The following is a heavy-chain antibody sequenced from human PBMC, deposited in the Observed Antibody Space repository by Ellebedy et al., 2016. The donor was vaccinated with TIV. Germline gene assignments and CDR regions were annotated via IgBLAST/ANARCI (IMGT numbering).Heavy chain of an antibody. V-gene: IGHV3-23*01. CDR2: ISGSGGST. J-gene: IGHJ4*02. CDR1: GFTFSSYA. D-gene: IGHD3-22*01. CDR3: AKNDDSSGYYYTGFDY. Sequence: GESLKISXAASGFTFSSYAMSWVRQAPGKGLEWVSAISGSGGSTYYADSVKGRFTISRDNSENTLYLQMNSLRAEDTAVYYCAKNDDSSGYYYTGFDYWGQGTLVTVSS.